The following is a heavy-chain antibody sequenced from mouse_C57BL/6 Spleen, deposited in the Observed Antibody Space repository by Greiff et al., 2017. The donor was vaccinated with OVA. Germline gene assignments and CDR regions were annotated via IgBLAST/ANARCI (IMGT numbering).Heavy chain of an antibody. Sequence: QVQLQQSGAELMKPGASVKLSCKATGYTFTGYWIEWVKQRPGHGLEWIGEILPGSGSTNYNEKFKGKATLTADTSSNTAYMQLSSLTTEDSAIDYCAVYYDYDGAWFAYWGKGTLVTVSA. CDR3: AVYYDYDGAWFAY. J-gene: IGHJ3*01. CDR1: GYTFTGYW. D-gene: IGHD2-4*01. CDR2: ILPGSGST. V-gene: IGHV1-9*01.